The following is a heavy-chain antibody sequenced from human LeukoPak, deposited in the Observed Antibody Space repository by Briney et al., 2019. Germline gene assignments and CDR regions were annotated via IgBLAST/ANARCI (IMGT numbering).Heavy chain of an antibody. J-gene: IGHJ4*02. V-gene: IGHV3-23*01. D-gene: IGHD2-21*01. CDR3: AKGMLWAPGPPFDY. Sequence: GGSLRLSCAASGFSFNNFAMSWVRQAPGKGLEGVSGISGSGYSTYYADSVKGGFTISRDNSKKTLDLQMNSLRAEDTAVYYCAKGMLWAPGPPFDYWGQGTLVTVSS. CDR1: GFSFNNFA. CDR2: ISGSGYST.